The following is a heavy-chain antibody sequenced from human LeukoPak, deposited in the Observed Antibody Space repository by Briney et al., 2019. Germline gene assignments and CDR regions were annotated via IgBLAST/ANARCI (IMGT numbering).Heavy chain of an antibody. V-gene: IGHV4-59*01. D-gene: IGHD6-6*01. Sequence: SETLSLTCTVSVGSISSYYWNWIRKPPGKGLEWIGYIYYSGSTNYNPSLKSRVTISVDTSKNQFSLKLSFVIAADTAVYYCARGSTAARNDAFDIWGQGTMVTVSS. CDR2: IYYSGST. CDR3: ARGSTAARNDAFDI. J-gene: IGHJ3*02. CDR1: VGSISSYY.